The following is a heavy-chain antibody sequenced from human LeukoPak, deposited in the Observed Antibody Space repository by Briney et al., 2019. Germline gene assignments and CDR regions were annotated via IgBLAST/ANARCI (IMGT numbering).Heavy chain of an antibody. CDR3: AREPYDISGYGMDV. CDR1: GFTFSTYW. Sequence: GGSLRLSCAASGFTFSTYWMSWVRQAPGKGLEWVATIAYDGTNIFYADPVRGRFTISRDNSKSALFLEMNSLRGEDTAVYYCAREPYDISGYGMDVWGQGTMVTVSS. J-gene: IGHJ6*02. CDR2: IAYDGTNI. D-gene: IGHD3-22*01. V-gene: IGHV3-30-3*01.